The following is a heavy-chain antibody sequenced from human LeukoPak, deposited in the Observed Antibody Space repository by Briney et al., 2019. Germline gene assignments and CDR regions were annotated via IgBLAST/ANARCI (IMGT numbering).Heavy chain of an antibody. CDR1: GFTFSSHV. CDR3: AKDRGSNWSTGDDY. CDR2: ITGSGDNT. D-gene: IGHD6-13*01. Sequence: GGSLRLSCAASGFTFSSHVMSWVRQAPGKGLEWVSAITGSGDNTYYADSVKGRFTISRDNSKNTLYLQMDSLRAEDTAVYYCAKDRGSNWSTGDDYWGQGTLVTVSS. V-gene: IGHV3-23*01. J-gene: IGHJ4*02.